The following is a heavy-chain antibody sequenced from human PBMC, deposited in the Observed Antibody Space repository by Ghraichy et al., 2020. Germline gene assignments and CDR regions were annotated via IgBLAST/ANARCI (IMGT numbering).Heavy chain of an antibody. CDR1: GFTFSNHD. V-gene: IGHV3-48*02. CDR3: TRGGELDS. J-gene: IGHJ4*02. D-gene: IGHD1-26*01. CDR2: ISVSSTTI. Sequence: LTCAASGFTFSNHDMNWVRQAPGKGLECVSYISVSSTTITYADSVRGRFTISRDNAKNSLYLQMNSLRDEDTAVYYCTRGGELDSWGQGTLVTVSS.